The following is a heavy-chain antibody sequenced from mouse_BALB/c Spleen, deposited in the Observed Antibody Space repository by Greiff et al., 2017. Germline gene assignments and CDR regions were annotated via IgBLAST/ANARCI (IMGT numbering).Heavy chain of an antibody. CDR3: ARSGYGGNYSY. D-gene: IGHD2-1*01. CDR1: GYTFTSYW. CDR2: INPSTGYT. V-gene: IGHV1-7*01. Sequence: QVQLKQSGAELAKPGASVKMSCKASGYTFTSYWMHWVKQRPGQGLEWIGYINPSTGYTEYNQKFKDKATLTADKSSSTAYMQLSSLTSEDSAVYYCARSGYGGNYSYWGQGTLVTVSA. J-gene: IGHJ3*01.